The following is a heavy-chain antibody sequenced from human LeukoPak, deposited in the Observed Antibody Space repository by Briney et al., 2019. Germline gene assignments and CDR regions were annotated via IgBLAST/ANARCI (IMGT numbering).Heavy chain of an antibody. D-gene: IGHD1-20*01. CDR1: GGSVSSGTYY. V-gene: IGHV4-61*02. CDR2: MYTSGRT. J-gene: IGHJ3*02. Sequence: TSQTLSLTCTVSGGSVSSGTYYWNWIRQPAEKGLEWIGRMYTSGRTNYNPSLKSRVAISVDTSKNQFSLKLTSVTAADTAVYYCASQTLTDDAFDIWGQGTMVTVSS. CDR3: ASQTLTDDAFDI.